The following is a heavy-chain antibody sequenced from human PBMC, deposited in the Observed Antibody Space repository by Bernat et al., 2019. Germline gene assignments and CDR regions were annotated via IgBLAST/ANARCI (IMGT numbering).Heavy chain of an antibody. V-gene: IGHV3-15*07. J-gene: IGHJ4*02. CDR1: GFTFSNAW. D-gene: IGHD3-9*01. CDR2: IKSKTDGGTT. Sequence: EVQLVESGGGLVKPGGSLRLSCAASGFTFSNAWRNWVRQAPGKGLEWVGRIKSKTDGGTTDYAAPVKGRFTISRDDSKNTLYLQMNSLTTEDTAVYYCTTDRWKYSAILTGYLGWGQGTLVTVSS. CDR3: TTDRWKYSAILTGYLG.